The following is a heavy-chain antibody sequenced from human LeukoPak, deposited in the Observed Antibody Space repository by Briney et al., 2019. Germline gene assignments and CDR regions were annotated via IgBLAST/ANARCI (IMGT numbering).Heavy chain of an antibody. D-gene: IGHD6-19*01. J-gene: IGHJ4*02. V-gene: IGHV4-61*05. CDR1: GGSISSSNYY. CDR3: ARHSFRGSGWYYNYFDY. Sequence: SETLSLTCTVSGGSISSSNYYWGWIRQPPGKGLEWIGYIHYSGNTNYNPSLKSRVTISVDTSKNQFSLKLSSVTAADTAVYYCARHSFRGSGWYYNYFDYWGQGTLVTVSS. CDR2: IHYSGNT.